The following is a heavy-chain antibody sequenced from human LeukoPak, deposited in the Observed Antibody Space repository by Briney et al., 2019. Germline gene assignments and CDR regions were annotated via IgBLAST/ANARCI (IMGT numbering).Heavy chain of an antibody. CDR1: GFTLSSYA. V-gene: IGHV3-23*01. D-gene: IGHD5-12*01. CDR3: ARGPSGYHNT. Sequence: GGSLRLSCAASGFTLSSYAMSWVRQAPGKGLEWVSAIGGSGSTTYYADSVKGRFTISRDNSKNTLYLQMNSLRAEDTAVYCCARGPSGYHNTGGQGTLVTVSS. J-gene: IGHJ4*02. CDR2: IGGSGSTT.